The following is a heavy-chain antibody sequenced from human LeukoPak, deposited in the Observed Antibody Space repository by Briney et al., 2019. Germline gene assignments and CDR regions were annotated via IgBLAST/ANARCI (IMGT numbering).Heavy chain of an antibody. CDR3: ARSYDRGNYFDF. D-gene: IGHD3-3*01. CDR2: IFGTGST. Sequence: SETLSLTCAVSGASISSYYWSWLRQPAGKGLEWIGRIFGTGSTNYSPSLKSRVTMSVDTSKNQFSLTLNTVTAADTAVYYCARSYDRGNYFDFWGQGTLVTVSS. CDR1: GASISSYY. V-gene: IGHV4-4*07. J-gene: IGHJ4*02.